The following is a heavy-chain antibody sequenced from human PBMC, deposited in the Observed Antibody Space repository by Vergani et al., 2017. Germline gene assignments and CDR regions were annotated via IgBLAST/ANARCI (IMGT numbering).Heavy chain of an antibody. Sequence: QVQLVQSGAEVKKPGSSVKVSCKASGGTFSSYGISWVRQAPGQGLEWMGWISAYNGNTNYAQKLQGRVTMTTDTSTSTAYMELRSLRSDDTAVYYCARARRTVTTWRTFDYWGQGTLVTVSS. CDR1: GGTFSSYG. CDR2: ISAYNGNT. CDR3: ARARRTVTTWRTFDY. D-gene: IGHD4-11*01. V-gene: IGHV1-18*01. J-gene: IGHJ4*02.